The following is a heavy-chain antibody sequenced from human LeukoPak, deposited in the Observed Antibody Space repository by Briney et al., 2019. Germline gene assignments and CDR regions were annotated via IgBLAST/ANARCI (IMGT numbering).Heavy chain of an antibody. D-gene: IGHD2-2*02. CDR1: GFTFSSYA. J-gene: IGHJ6*02. Sequence: GGSLRLSCAASGFTFSSYAMSWVRQAPGKGLEWVSAISGSGGSTYHADSVKGRFTISRDNSKNTLYLQMNSLRAEDTAVYYCAKKVVVVPAAIPWYYYYGMDVWGQGTTVTVSS. CDR3: AKKVVVVPAAIPWYYYYGMDV. CDR2: ISGSGGST. V-gene: IGHV3-23*01.